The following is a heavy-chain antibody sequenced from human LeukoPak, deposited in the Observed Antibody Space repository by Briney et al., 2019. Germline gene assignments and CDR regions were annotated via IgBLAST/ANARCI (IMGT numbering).Heavy chain of an antibody. D-gene: IGHD3-22*01. CDR3: ARHGQDYYDSSGYYYPDRLDI. Sequence: ASVKVSCKASGYTFTSYGISWVRQAPGQGLEWMGWISAYNGNTNYAQKLQGRVTMTTDTSTSTAYMELRSLRSDDTAVYYCARHGQDYYDSSGYYYPDRLDIWGQGTMVTVSS. CDR2: ISAYNGNT. CDR1: GYTFTSYG. J-gene: IGHJ3*02. V-gene: IGHV1-18*01.